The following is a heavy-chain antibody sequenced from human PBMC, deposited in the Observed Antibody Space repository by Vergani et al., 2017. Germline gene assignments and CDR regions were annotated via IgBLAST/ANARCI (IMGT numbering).Heavy chain of an antibody. CDR3: AKDQIVEVITTTFDY. Sequence: EVQLVESGGGLVKPGGSLRLSCAASGFTFSSYSMNWVRQAPGKGLEWVSSISSSSSYIYYADSVKGRFTISRDNAKNSLYLQMNSLRAEDTAVYYCAKDQIVEVITTTFDYWGQGTLVTVSS. D-gene: IGHD3-22*01. J-gene: IGHJ4*02. CDR1: GFTFSSYS. V-gene: IGHV3-21*04. CDR2: ISSSSSYI.